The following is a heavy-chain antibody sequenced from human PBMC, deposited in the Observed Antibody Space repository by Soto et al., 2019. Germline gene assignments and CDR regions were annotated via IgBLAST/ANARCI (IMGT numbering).Heavy chain of an antibody. CDR1: GYTFTGYY. D-gene: IGHD5-12*01. Sequence: ASVKVSCKASGYTFTGYYMHWVRQAPGQGLEWMGWINPNSGGTNYAQKFQGWVTMTRDTSISTAYMELSRLRSDDTAVYYCARAEYSGYEVDYWGQGTLVTVSS. J-gene: IGHJ4*02. CDR2: INPNSGGT. V-gene: IGHV1-2*04. CDR3: ARAEYSGYEVDY.